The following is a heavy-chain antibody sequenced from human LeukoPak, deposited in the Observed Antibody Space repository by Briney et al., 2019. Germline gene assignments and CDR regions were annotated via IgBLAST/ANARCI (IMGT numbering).Heavy chain of an antibody. CDR2: IYHSGST. D-gene: IGHD3-10*01. V-gene: IGHV4-38-2*01. CDR3: ARVELWFDGNWFDP. Sequence: SETLSLTCAVSGYSISSGYYWGCIRQPPGKGLEWIGSIYHSGSTYYNPSLKSRVTISVDTSKNQFSLKLSSVTAADTAVYYCARVELWFDGNWFDPWGQGTLVTVSS. J-gene: IGHJ5*02. CDR1: GYSISSGYY.